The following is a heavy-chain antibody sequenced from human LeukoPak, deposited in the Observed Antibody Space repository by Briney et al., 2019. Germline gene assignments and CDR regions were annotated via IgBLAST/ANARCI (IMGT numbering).Heavy chain of an antibody. V-gene: IGHV3-21*01. Sequence: GRSLRLSCAASGFTFSGYSMSWVRQGPGKGLEWVSSISTSSSYIYYTDSVKGRFTISRDNAKKSLYLQMNSLRAEDTAVYYCARDEGGKWELLGREGNWGQGTQVTVSS. CDR1: GFTFSGYS. D-gene: IGHD1-26*01. CDR2: ISTSSSYI. CDR3: ARDEGGKWELLGREGN. J-gene: IGHJ4*02.